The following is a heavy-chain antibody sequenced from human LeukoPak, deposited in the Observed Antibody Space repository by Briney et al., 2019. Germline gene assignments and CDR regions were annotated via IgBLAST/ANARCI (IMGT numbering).Heavy chain of an antibody. D-gene: IGHD5-18*01. J-gene: IGHJ4*02. Sequence: SVTVSCKASGGTFSSYAISWVRQAPGQGLEWMGGIIPIFGTANYAQKFQGRVTITTDESTSTAYMELSSLRYEDTAVYYCARDRTGYSYGDMGYWGQGTLVTVSS. CDR2: IIPIFGTA. CDR1: GGTFSSYA. V-gene: IGHV1-69*05. CDR3: ARDRTGYSYGDMGY.